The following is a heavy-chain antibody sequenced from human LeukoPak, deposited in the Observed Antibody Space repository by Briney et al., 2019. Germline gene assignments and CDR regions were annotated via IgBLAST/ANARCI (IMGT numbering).Heavy chain of an antibody. J-gene: IGHJ6*04. D-gene: IGHD7-27*01. CDR3: ARGLPLGIGYYYYGMDV. CDR1: GYTFTGCY. V-gene: IGHV1-2*04. Sequence: ASVKVSCKASGYTFTGCYMHWVRQAPGQGLEWMGWINPNSGGTNYAQKFQGWVTMTRDTSISTAYMELSRLRSDDTAVYYCARGLPLGIGYYYYGMDVWGKGTTVTVSS. CDR2: INPNSGGT.